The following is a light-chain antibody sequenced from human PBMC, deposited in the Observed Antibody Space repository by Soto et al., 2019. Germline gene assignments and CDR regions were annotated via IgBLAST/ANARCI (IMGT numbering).Light chain of an antibody. CDR3: QQRSNFPYT. CDR2: GAS. Sequence: DIQITQSPSSLSASVGDRVTITSRASQSISSQLNWYQQKPGKAPKFLIYGASILQSGVPSRFSATGSGTDFTLTISSLQPEDFAIYYCQQRSNFPYTFGQGTKVDIK. CDR1: QSISSQ. J-gene: IGKJ2*01. V-gene: IGKV1-39*01.